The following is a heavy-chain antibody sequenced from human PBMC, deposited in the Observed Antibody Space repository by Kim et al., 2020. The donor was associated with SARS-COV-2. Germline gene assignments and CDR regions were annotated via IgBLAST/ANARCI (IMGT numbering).Heavy chain of an antibody. D-gene: IGHD2-15*01. CDR2: ISYDGSNK. V-gene: IGHV3-30-3*01. Sequence: GGSLRLSCAASGFTFSSYAMHWVRQAPGKGLEWVAVISYDGSNKYYADSVKGRFTISRDNSKNTLYLQMNSLRAEDTAVYYCARDLRVGGYWGQGTLVTVSS. CDR1: GFTFSSYA. J-gene: IGHJ4*02. CDR3: ARDLRVGGY.